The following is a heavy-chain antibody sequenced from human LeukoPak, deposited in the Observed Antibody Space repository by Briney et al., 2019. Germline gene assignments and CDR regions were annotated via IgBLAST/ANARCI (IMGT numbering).Heavy chain of an antibody. CDR3: ARAKYGGYVWFDY. CDR2: INPHSGGT. Sequence: GASVKVSCKASGYTFTGYYMHWVRQAPGQGLEWMGRINPHSGGTNYAQKFQGRVTMTRDTSISTAYMELSRLRSDDTAVYYCARAKYGGYVWFDYWGQGTLVTVSS. D-gene: IGHD5-12*01. V-gene: IGHV1-2*06. J-gene: IGHJ4*02. CDR1: GYTFTGYY.